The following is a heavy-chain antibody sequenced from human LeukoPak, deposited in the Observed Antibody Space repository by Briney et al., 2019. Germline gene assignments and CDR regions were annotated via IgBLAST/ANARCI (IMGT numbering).Heavy chain of an antibody. CDR2: ISAYNGDT. D-gene: IGHD3-10*01. V-gene: IGHV1-18*01. J-gene: IGHJ4*02. CDR1: VYTLTNYG. CDR3: ARDNPYYFLY. Sequence: ASVTVSFMPAVYTLTNYGISWMRQAPGQGLEWMGWISAYNGDTKYLEKLQGRVNMTTDTSTSTADMELRSLRSDDTAVYYCARDNPYYFLYWGQGTLVTVSS.